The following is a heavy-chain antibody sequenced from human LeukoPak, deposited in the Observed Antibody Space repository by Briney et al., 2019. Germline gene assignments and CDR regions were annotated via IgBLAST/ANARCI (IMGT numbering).Heavy chain of an antibody. Sequence: GGSLRLSCAASEFTFSTYWMTWVRQAPGKGLEWVANIKKDGSEKYYVDSVKGRFTISRDNAKNSLYLQMNSLRAEDTAVYYGARETRYYYDRSAYDSGYFDYWGQGTLVTVSS. J-gene: IGHJ4*02. V-gene: IGHV3-7*01. D-gene: IGHD3-22*01. CDR1: EFTFSTYW. CDR3: ARETRYYYDRSAYDSGYFDY. CDR2: IKKDGSEK.